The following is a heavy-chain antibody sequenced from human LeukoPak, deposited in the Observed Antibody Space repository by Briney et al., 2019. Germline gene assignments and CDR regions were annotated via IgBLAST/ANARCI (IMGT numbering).Heavy chain of an antibody. J-gene: IGHJ4*02. CDR2: IRRSGSP. D-gene: IGHD1-14*01. CDR1: GGSISGADYY. CDR3: AREILGGFNPGAY. Sequence: ASETLSLTCTVSGGSISGADYYWPWIRQPPGKGLKWIGEIRRSGSPNYNRSLQSRVTISIDESRNQLVLQLSSVTAADTAVYYCAREILGGFNPGAYWGQGILVSVSS. V-gene: IGHV4-61*08.